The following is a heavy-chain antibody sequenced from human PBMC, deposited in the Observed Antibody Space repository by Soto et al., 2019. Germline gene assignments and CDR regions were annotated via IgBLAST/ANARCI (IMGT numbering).Heavy chain of an antibody. Sequence: SVKVSCKASGGTFSSYAISWVRQAPGQGLEWMGGIIPIFGTANYAQKFQGRVTITADESTSTAYMELSSLRSEDTAVYYCARAEVLRYFAWFYPFDYWGQGTLVTVSS. V-gene: IGHV1-69*13. CDR2: IIPIFGTA. CDR1: GGTFSSYA. J-gene: IGHJ4*02. CDR3: ARAEVLRYFAWFYPFDY. D-gene: IGHD3-9*01.